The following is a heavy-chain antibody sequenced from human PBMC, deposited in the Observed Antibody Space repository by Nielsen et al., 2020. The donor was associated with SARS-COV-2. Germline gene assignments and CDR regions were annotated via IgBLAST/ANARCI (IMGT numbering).Heavy chain of an antibody. Sequence: WIRQPPGKGLEWIGEIYHSGSTNYNPSLKSRVTISVDKSKNQFSLKLSSVTAADTAVYYCARGRVLRYFDWPRTNFDYWGQGTLVTVSS. CDR3: ARGRVLRYFDWPRTNFDY. D-gene: IGHD3-9*01. V-gene: IGHV4-4*02. J-gene: IGHJ4*02. CDR2: IYHSGST.